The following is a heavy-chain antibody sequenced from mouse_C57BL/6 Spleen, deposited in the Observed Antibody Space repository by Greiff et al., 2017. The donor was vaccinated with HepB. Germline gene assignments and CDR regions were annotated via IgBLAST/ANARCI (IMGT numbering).Heavy chain of an antibody. CDR3: ARGGHYGSSPFAY. V-gene: IGHV1-82*01. CDR2: IYPGDGDT. Sequence: VNVVESGPELVKPGASVKISCKASGYAFSSSWMNWVKQRPGKGLEWIGRIYPGDGDTNYNGKFKGKATLTADKSSSTAYMQLSSLTSEDSAVYFCARGGHYGSSPFAYWGQGTLVTVSA. D-gene: IGHD1-1*01. CDR1: GYAFSSSW. J-gene: IGHJ3*01.